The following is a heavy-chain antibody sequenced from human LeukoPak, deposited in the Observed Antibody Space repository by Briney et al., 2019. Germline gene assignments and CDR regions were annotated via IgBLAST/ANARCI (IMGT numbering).Heavy chain of an antibody. D-gene: IGHD1-26*01. CDR3: ASTIIVGATTVDAFDI. V-gene: IGHV1-2*02. CDR2: INPNSGGT. CDR1: GYTFTGYY. Sequence: ASVKVSCKAAGYTFTGYYMHWVRQAPGQGLEWMGWINPNSGGTNYAQKFQGRVTVTRDTSISTAYMELSRLRSDDTAVYYCASTIIVGATTVDAFDIWGQGTMVTVSS. J-gene: IGHJ3*02.